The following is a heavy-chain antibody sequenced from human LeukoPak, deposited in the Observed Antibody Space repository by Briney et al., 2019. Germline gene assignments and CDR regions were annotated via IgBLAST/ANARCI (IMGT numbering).Heavy chain of an antibody. CDR1: GFIFSSYS. D-gene: IGHD2-2*01. V-gene: IGHV3-21*01. CDR2: ISSSSSYI. Sequence: GGSLRLSCAASGFIFSSYSMNWVRQAPGKGLEWVSSISSSSSYIYYADSVKGRFTISRDNAKNSLYLQMNSLRAEDTAVYYCARERVPAATLDAFDIWGQGTMVTVSS. CDR3: ARERVPAATLDAFDI. J-gene: IGHJ3*02.